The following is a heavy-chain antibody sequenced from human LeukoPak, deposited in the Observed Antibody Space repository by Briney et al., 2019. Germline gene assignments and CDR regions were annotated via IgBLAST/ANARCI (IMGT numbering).Heavy chain of an antibody. CDR3: ARLPTGYPNWFDT. V-gene: IGHV3-23*01. J-gene: IGHJ5*02. CDR1: GFTFSSDV. Sequence: GGSLRLSCAASGFTFSSDVMGWVRQAPGKGLEWVSAIHGGGVSTYYADSVKGRFTISRDNSKNTLYLQMNSLRADDTALYHCARLPTGYPNWFDTWGQGTLVTVSS. D-gene: IGHD3-9*01. CDR2: IHGGGVST.